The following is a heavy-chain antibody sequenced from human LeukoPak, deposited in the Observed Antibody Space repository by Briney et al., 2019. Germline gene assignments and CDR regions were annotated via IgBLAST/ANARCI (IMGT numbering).Heavy chain of an antibody. CDR1: GGSISSSSYY. D-gene: IGHD6-19*01. Sequence: SETLSLTCTVSGGSISSSSYYWGWIRQPPGKGLEWIGSIYYSGSTYYNPSLKSRVTISVDTSKNQCSLKLSSVTAADTAVYYCAGEYSSGWGGNYFDYWGQGTLVTVSS. CDR2: IYYSGST. J-gene: IGHJ4*02. CDR3: AGEYSSGWGGNYFDY. V-gene: IGHV4-39*01.